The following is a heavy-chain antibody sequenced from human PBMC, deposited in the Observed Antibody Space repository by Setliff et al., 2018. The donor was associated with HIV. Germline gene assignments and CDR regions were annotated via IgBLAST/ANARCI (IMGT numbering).Heavy chain of an antibody. J-gene: IGHJ4*02. CDR3: AKELAASGLGYFDS. D-gene: IGHD3-22*01. Sequence: GGSLRLSCAASGFTFSSYSMNWVRQAPGEGLEWVSAILSTGERTFYADSVKGRFTISRDNSKNTVYLQMNSLRAEDTAEYYCAKELAASGLGYFDSWGRGILVTV. CDR1: GFTFSSYS. V-gene: IGHV3-23*01. CDR2: ILSTGERT.